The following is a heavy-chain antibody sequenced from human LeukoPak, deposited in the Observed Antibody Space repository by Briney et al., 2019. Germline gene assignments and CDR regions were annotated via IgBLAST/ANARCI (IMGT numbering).Heavy chain of an antibody. CDR1: GFTVSSNY. J-gene: IGHJ6*02. CDR2: IYSGGST. CDR3: ARDRVTIFGVVSNYGMDV. V-gene: IGHV3-66*01. Sequence: PGGSLRLSCAASGFTVSSNYMSWVRQAPGKGLEWVSVIYSGGSTYYADSVKGRFTISRDNSKNTLYLQMNSLRAEDTAVYYCARDRVTIFGVVSNYGMDVWGQGTTVTVSS. D-gene: IGHD3-3*01.